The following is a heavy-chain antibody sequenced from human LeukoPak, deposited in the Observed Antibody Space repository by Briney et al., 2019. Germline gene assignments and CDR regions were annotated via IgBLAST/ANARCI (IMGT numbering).Heavy chain of an antibody. J-gene: IGHJ5*02. CDR1: GGTFSSYA. Sequence: GASVKVSCKASGGTFSSYAISWVRQAPGQGLEWMGGIIPIFGTANYAQKFQGRVTITADKSTSTAYMELSRLRSDDTAVYYCARYDSSGYGNWFDPWGQGTLVTVSS. V-gene: IGHV1-69*06. CDR3: ARYDSSGYGNWFDP. CDR2: IIPIFGTA. D-gene: IGHD3-22*01.